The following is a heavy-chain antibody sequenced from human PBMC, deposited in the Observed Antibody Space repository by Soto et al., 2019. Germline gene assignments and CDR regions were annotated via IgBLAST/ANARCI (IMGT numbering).Heavy chain of an antibody. CDR2: ISYDGSNK. D-gene: IGHD4-17*01. CDR1: GFTFSSYG. V-gene: IGHV3-30*18. J-gene: IGHJ4*02. CDR3: AKVTDYGDSAYYFDY. Sequence: HPGGSLRLSCAASGFTFSSYGMHWVRQAPGKGLEWVAVISYDGSNKYYADSVKGRFTISRDNSKNTLYLQMNSLRAEDTAVYYCAKVTDYGDSAYYFDYWGQGTLVTVSS.